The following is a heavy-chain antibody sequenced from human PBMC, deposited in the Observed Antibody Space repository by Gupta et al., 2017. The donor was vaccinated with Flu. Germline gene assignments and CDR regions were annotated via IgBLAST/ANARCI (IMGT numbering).Heavy chain of an antibody. CDR2: IKQRGTT. CDR3: AGLNYDDWSV. J-gene: IGHJ4*02. CDR1: GASFSGFY. D-gene: IGHD3-3*01. V-gene: IGHV4-34*01. Sequence: QVQLQQWGAGLLRPSETLSLTCAVSGASFSGFYWSWIRQSPGKGLEWIGEIKQRGTTNYNPPLKSRGTMSVDTYKNQFYLRLNSVTASDTAVYYCAGLNYDDWSVWGQGTPVTGSS.